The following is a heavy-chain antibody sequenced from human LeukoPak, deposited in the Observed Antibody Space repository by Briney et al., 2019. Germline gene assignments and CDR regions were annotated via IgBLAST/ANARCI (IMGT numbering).Heavy chain of an antibody. Sequence: GGSLRLSCAASGFTFSSYWMHWVRRAPGKGLVWVSSIKSDGSATSHADSVKGRFTISRDNAKNTLYLQMNSLRAEDMAVYYCARGDGYGMDYWGQGTRVTASS. CDR1: GFTFSSYW. J-gene: IGHJ4*02. CDR2: IKSDGSAT. D-gene: IGHD5-24*01. V-gene: IGHV3-74*01. CDR3: ARGDGYGMDY.